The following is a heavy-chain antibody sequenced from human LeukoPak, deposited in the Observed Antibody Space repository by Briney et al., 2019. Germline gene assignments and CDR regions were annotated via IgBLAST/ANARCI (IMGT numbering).Heavy chain of an antibody. Sequence: SETLSLTCTVSGGSISSSSYYWGWIRQPPGKGLEWIGSIYYSGSTYYNPSLKSRVTISVDTSKNQFSLKLSSVTAADTAVYYCARGVGQLWPDYWGQGTLVTVSS. D-gene: IGHD5-18*01. CDR1: GGSISSSSYY. V-gene: IGHV4-39*07. CDR2: IYYSGST. J-gene: IGHJ4*02. CDR3: ARGVGQLWPDY.